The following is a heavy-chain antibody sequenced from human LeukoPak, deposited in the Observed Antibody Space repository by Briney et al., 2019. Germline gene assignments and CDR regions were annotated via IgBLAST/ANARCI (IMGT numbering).Heavy chain of an antibody. Sequence: SVKVSCKASGYTFTSYDISWVRQAPGQGLEWIGFISTHNGNTKYALKLQGRVTMTTDTSTSTAYMELRSLRSDDTAVYYCARNGSGTYYNGPDYYMDVWGKGTTVIVSS. CDR3: ARNGSGTYYNGPDYYMDV. CDR2: ISTHNGNT. J-gene: IGHJ6*03. D-gene: IGHD3-10*01. CDR1: GYTFTSYD. V-gene: IGHV1-18*01.